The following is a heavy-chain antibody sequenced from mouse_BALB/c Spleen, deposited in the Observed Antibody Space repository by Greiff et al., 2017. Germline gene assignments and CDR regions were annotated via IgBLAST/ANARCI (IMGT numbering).Heavy chain of an antibody. D-gene: IGHD2-2*01. CDR3: ARFRLRRFAY. V-gene: IGHV1S81*02. J-gene: IGHJ3*01. Sequence: QVQLQQPGAELVKPGASVKLSCKASGYTFTSYWMHWVKQRPGQGLEWIGEINPSNGRTNYNEKFKSKATLTVDKSSSTAYMQRSSLTSEDSAVYYCARFRLRRFAYWGQGTLVTVSA. CDR2: INPSNGRT. CDR1: GYTFTSYW.